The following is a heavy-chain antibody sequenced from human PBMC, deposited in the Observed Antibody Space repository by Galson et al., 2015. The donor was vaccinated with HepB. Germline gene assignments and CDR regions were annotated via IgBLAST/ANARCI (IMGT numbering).Heavy chain of an antibody. Sequence: SLRLSCAASGFTFSSYSMNWVRQAPGKGLEWVAVISYDGSNKYYADSVKGRFTISRDNSKNTLYLQMNSLRAEDTAVYYCAKDIIVGATTGIDYWGQGTLVTVSS. J-gene: IGHJ4*02. CDR1: GFTFSSYS. D-gene: IGHD1-26*01. CDR2: ISYDGSNK. CDR3: AKDIIVGATTGIDY. V-gene: IGHV3-30*18.